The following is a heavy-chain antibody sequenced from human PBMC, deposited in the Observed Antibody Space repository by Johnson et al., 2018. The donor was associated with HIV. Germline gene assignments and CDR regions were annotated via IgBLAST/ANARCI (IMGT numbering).Heavy chain of an antibody. CDR1: GFTVSSNY. CDR3: AREGVEGAFDI. J-gene: IGHJ3*02. V-gene: IGHV3-66*02. CDR2: IYSGGST. D-gene: IGHD2-15*01. Sequence: VQLVESGGGVVQPGRSLRLSCAASGFTVSSNYMSWVRQAPGTGLEWVSVIYSGGSTYYADSVKGRFTISRDNSKNTLYLQMNSLRAEDTAVYYCAREGVEGAFDIWGQGTMVTVSS.